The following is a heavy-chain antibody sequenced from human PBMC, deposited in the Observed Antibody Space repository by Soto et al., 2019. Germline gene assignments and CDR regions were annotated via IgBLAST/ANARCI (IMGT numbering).Heavy chain of an antibody. CDR1: GGSISSGGYY. CDR3: ASSYCSGGSCYSIPYFQH. J-gene: IGHJ1*01. D-gene: IGHD2-15*01. Sequence: SETLSLTCTVSGGSISSGGYYWSWIRQHPEKGMERIGYIYYSGSTYYNPSLKSRVTISVDTSKNQFSMKLSSVNAEDTVVYYCASSYCSGGSCYSIPYFQHWGQGTLVTVSS. CDR2: IYYSGST. V-gene: IGHV4-31*03.